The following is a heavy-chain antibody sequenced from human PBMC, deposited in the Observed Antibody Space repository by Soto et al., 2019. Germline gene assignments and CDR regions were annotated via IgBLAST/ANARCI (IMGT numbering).Heavy chain of an antibody. CDR3: AKEIKPVSSPWDFDY. CDR2: ISYDGSLK. J-gene: IGHJ4*02. Sequence: QVHLVESGGGVVQPGRSLRLSCTASGFTFSSYGMSWVRQAPGKGLEWMTIISYDGSLKYYADSVKGRFTVSRDNSKNTLYLQMNSLRADDTAVYDCAKEIKPVSSPWDFDYWGQGTLVTVSS. D-gene: IGHD1-26*01. CDR1: GFTFSSYG. V-gene: IGHV3-30*18.